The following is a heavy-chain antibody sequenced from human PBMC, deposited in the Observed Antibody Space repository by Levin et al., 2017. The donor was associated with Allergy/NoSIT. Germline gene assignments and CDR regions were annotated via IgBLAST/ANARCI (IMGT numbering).Heavy chain of an antibody. Sequence: ASVKVSCAASGFTFRYYAMSWVRQTPGKGLEWVSAISVSGSGGSTYYADSVKGRFTISRDNSKNTLYLQMDSLEAEDTAVYYCAKDLRDRSRGSFGNWGQGTLVTVSS. CDR2: ISVSGSGGST. V-gene: IGHV3-23*01. J-gene: IGHJ4*02. CDR3: AKDLRDRSRGSFGN. CDR1: GFTFRYYA. D-gene: IGHD1-26*01.